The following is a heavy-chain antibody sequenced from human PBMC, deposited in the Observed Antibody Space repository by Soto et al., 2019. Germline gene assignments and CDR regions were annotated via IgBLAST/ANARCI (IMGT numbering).Heavy chain of an antibody. CDR3: AKALPPQAAAGTYYFDY. V-gene: IGHV3-30*18. CDR2: ISYDGSNK. CDR1: GFTFSSYG. J-gene: IGHJ4*02. D-gene: IGHD6-13*01. Sequence: PGGSLRLSCAASGFTFSSYGMHWVRQAPGKGLEWVAVISYDGSNKYYADSVKGRFTISRDNSKNTLYPQMNSLRAEDTAVYYCAKALPPQAAAGTYYFDYWGQGTLVTVSS.